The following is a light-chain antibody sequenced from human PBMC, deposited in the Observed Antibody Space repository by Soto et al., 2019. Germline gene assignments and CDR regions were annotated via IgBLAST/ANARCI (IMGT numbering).Light chain of an antibody. J-gene: IGLJ2*01. CDR3: QVWDSSSDHVV. CDR2: DDS. Sequence: SYELTQPPSLSAAQGQTASISCGGNNIGRKTVHWYQHKPGQAPVLVVYDDSDRPSGIPERFSGSNSGNTATLAISRVEAGDEADYYCQVWDSSSDHVVFGGGTKLTVL. V-gene: IGLV3-21*02. CDR1: NIGRKT.